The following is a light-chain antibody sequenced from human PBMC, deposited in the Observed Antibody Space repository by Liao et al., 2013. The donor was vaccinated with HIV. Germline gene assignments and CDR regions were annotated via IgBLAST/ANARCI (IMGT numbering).Light chain of an antibody. V-gene: IGLV3-1*01. J-gene: IGLJ2*01. Sequence: SYALTQPPSVSVSPGQTASITCSGDKLGTKYTCWYQQKPGQAPVLVIYYDSDRPSGIPERFSGSNSGHTATLTISRAEAGDEADYYCQVWDSSIRGVVFGGGTKLTVL. CDR1: KLGTKY. CDR2: YDS. CDR3: QVWDSSIRGVV.